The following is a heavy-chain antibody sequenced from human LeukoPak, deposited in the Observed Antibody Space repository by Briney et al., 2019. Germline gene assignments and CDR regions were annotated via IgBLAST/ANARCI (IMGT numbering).Heavy chain of an antibody. Sequence: GGSLRLSCAASGFTFSSYAMHWVRQAPGKGLEWVAVISYDGSNKYYADSVKGRFTISRDNSKNTPYLQMNRLRAEDTAVYYCARARGDSSGYYRLPYYYYGMDVWGQGTTVTVSS. CDR1: GFTFSSYA. D-gene: IGHD3-22*01. CDR2: ISYDGSNK. V-gene: IGHV3-30-3*01. J-gene: IGHJ6*02. CDR3: ARARGDSSGYYRLPYYYYGMDV.